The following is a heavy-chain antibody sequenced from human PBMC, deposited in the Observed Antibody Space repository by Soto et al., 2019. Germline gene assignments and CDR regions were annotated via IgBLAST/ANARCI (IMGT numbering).Heavy chain of an antibody. Sequence: SETLSLACTVSGGSVSSGSYYWSWIRQPPGKGLEWLGNIYYSGSTNYNPSRKGRVTISVDTSKNQFSLKLSSVTAADTAVYYWSRLLPYATSGYVDFDSWGQGTLSTVSS. V-gene: IGHV4-61*01. CDR2: IYYSGST. D-gene: IGHD3-22*01. CDR1: GGSVSSGSYY. CDR3: SRLLPYATSGYVDFDS. J-gene: IGHJ4*02.